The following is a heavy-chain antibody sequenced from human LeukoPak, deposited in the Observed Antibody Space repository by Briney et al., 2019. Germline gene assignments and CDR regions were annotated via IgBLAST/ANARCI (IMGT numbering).Heavy chain of an antibody. J-gene: IGHJ6*02. CDR3: ARKPLSYCSGGSCYSEYYYYGMDV. Sequence: SVKVSCKASGGTFSSYAISWVRQAPGQGLEWMGGIIPIFGTANYAQKFQGRVTITADESTSTAYMELSSLRSEDTAVYYCARKPLSYCSGGSCYSEYYYYGMDVWGQGTTVTVSS. CDR1: GGTFSSYA. CDR2: IIPIFGTA. V-gene: IGHV1-69*13. D-gene: IGHD2-15*01.